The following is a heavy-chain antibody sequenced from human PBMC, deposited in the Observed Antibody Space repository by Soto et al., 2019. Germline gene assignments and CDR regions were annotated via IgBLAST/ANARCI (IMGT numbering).Heavy chain of an antibody. J-gene: IGHJ4*02. CDR1: GFTFSDYP. Sequence: QLVESGGGLVQPGGSLRLSCAASGFTFSDYPMNWVRQAPGKGLEGVSSIRTISSAIYFADSVRGRFTISRDNARNSLYLQMTSLRDEDTAVYYCARETPSFDSWGQGTLVTVSS. CDR3: ARETPSFDS. CDR2: IRTISSAI. D-gene: IGHD2-15*01. V-gene: IGHV3-48*02.